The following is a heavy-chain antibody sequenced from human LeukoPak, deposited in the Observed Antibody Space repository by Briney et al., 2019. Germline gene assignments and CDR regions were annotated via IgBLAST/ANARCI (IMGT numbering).Heavy chain of an antibody. CDR3: ARDMSPPSYNWFDP. CDR2: INPNSGGT. V-gene: IGHV1-2*06. J-gene: IGHJ5*02. CDR1: GYTFTGYY. Sequence: GASVKVSCKASGYTFTGYYMHWVRQAPGQGLEWMGRINPNSGGTNYAQKFEGRVTMTRDTSISTAYMELSRLRSDDTAVYYCARDMSPPSYNWFDPWGQGTLVTVSS. D-gene: IGHD2-2*01.